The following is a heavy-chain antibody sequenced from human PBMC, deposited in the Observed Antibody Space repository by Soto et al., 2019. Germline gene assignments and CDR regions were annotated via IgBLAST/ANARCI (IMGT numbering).Heavy chain of an antibody. CDR1: GGTFSSYA. D-gene: IGHD5-18*01. Sequence: QVQLVQSGAEVKKPGSSVKVSCKASGGTFSSYAISWVRQAPGQGLEWMGGIIPIFGTTNYAQKFQGRVTITADESTSTAYMELSSLRSEDTAVYYCARVRGPRGYSYGYGTWDYWGQGTLVTVSS. CDR3: ARVRGPRGYSYGYGTWDY. V-gene: IGHV1-69*01. CDR2: IIPIFGTT. J-gene: IGHJ4*02.